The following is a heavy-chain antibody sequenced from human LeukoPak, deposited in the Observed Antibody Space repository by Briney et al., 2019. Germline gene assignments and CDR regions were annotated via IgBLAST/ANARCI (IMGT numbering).Heavy chain of an antibody. CDR3: ARDGAGITGTRGAFDI. CDR1: GGSISSGSYF. J-gene: IGHJ3*02. Sequence: SETLSLTCAVSGGSISSGSYFWSWIRQPAGKGLEWIGHIYISGSTNYNPSLNSRVTISIDTSENQFSLKLSSVTAADTAVYYCARDGAGITGTRGAFDIWGQGTMVTVSS. V-gene: IGHV4-61*09. CDR2: IYISGST. D-gene: IGHD1-20*01.